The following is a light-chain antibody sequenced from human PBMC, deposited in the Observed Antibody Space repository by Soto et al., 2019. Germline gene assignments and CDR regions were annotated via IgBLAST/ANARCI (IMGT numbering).Light chain of an antibody. CDR3: QQSYSTPLT. J-gene: IGKJ4*01. V-gene: IGKV1-39*01. Sequence: DIQMTQSPSSLSASVGDRVTITCRASQSISSYLNWYQQKPGKAPKLLIYAASSLQSGVPSRFSGSGSGTDFTLTISSLHPEDVATYYCQQSYSTPLTFGGGTKVEIK. CDR2: AAS. CDR1: QSISSY.